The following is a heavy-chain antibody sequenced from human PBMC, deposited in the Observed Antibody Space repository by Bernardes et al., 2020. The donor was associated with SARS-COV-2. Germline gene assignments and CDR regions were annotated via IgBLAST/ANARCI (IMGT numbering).Heavy chain of an antibody. CDR1: GYSFTSYW. Sequence: GESLKISCKGSGYSFTSYWIGWVRQMPGKGLEWMGIIYPGDSDTRYSPSFQGQVTISADKSISTAYLQWSSLKASDTAMYYCARGGRDYYGSGSYLPNPPYYYYGMDVWGQGTTVTVSS. CDR3: ARGGRDYYGSGSYLPNPPYYYYGMDV. V-gene: IGHV5-51*01. CDR2: IYPGDSDT. J-gene: IGHJ6*02. D-gene: IGHD3-10*01.